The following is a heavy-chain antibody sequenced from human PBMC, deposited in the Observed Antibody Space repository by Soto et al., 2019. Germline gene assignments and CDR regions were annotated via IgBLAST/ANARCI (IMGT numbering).Heavy chain of an antibody. CDR1: GYTFIVYY. V-gene: IGHV1-2*02. Sequence: ASLKVTCKTSGYTFIVYYLNFVRQAPRQGLEWGGEGDAHTGGTHYAQKFEGRDTMTRVTVTYTDNMELSGLRFDDAATSFCSRGMGDEQQLVSFDYWGQGTLVNVSS. J-gene: IGHJ4*02. D-gene: IGHD6-13*01. CDR2: GDAHTGGT. CDR3: SRGMGDEQQLVSFDY.